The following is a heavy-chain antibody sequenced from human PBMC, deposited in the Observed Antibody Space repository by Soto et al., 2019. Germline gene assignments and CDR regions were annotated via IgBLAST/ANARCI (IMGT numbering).Heavy chain of an antibody. CDR1: GFTFSSYI. CDR2: ISSSSSYI. Sequence: GGALRLSCAASGFTFSSYIMNWVRQAPGKGLEWVSSISSSSSYIYYADSVKGRFTISRDNAKNSLYLQMNSLRAEDTAVYYCARGKAPHLDYWGQGTLVTVSS. J-gene: IGHJ4*02. CDR3: ARGKAPHLDY. V-gene: IGHV3-21*01.